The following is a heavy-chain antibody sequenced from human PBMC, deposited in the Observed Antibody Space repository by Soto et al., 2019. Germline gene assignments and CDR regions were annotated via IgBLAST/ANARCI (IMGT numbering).Heavy chain of an antibody. CDR1: GFTFTSSA. V-gene: IGHV1-58*01. CDR3: AADRTYCGGDCYGD. CDR2: IVVGSGNT. J-gene: IGHJ4*02. D-gene: IGHD2-21*02. Sequence: SVKVSCKASGFTFTSSAVQWVRQARGQRLEWIGWIVVGSGNTNYAQKFQERVTITRDMSTSTVYMELSSLRSEDTAVYYCAADRTYCGGDCYGDGGQGPLVTVSS.